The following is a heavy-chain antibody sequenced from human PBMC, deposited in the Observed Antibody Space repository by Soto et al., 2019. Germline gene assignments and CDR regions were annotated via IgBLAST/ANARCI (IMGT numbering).Heavy chain of an antibody. J-gene: IGHJ6*02. V-gene: IGHV1-46*01. Sequence: ASVKVSCKASGYTFSTYFVHWVRQAPGQGLEWMGIINPSGGSTSYAQKFQGRVTMTRDTSTSTVYMELSSLRSEDTAVYYCARDYYDGTGYSGYYYYGMDVWGHGTTVTVSS. CDR1: GYTFSTYF. CDR2: INPSGGST. CDR3: ARDYYDGTGYSGYYYYGMDV. D-gene: IGHD3-22*01.